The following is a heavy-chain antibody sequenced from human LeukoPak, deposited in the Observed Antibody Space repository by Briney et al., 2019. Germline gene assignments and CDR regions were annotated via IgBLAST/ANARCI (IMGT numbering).Heavy chain of an antibody. CDR3: ARGPPYDILTGYQINTPGFDP. CDR1: GYTFTSYD. D-gene: IGHD3-9*01. CDR2: MNPNSGNT. V-gene: IGHV1-8*01. Sequence: ASVKVSCKASGYTFTSYDINWVRQATGQGLEWMGWMNPNSGNTGYAQKFQSGVTMTCNATTNTAYMDLSSLRSDDTAVYYCARGPPYDILTGYQINTPGFDPWRQGTLVTVSS. J-gene: IGHJ5*02.